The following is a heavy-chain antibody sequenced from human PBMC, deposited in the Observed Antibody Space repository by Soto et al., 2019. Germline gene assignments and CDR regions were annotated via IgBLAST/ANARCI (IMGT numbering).Heavy chain of an antibody. CDR2: IIPNGGRT. CDR3: ARSSAGVFAITIEGSNWLVP. Sequence: ASVKVSCQAPAATFTSYYIHWVRQAPGHGLEWMGLIIPNGGRTRFAQPIQGRITMTRDTSTSTVYMELRSLRSEDTAIYYCARSSAGVFAITIEGSNWLVPWGQGSLVTVSS. V-gene: IGHV1-46*01. D-gene: IGHD3-16*02. J-gene: IGHJ5*02. CDR1: AATFTSYY.